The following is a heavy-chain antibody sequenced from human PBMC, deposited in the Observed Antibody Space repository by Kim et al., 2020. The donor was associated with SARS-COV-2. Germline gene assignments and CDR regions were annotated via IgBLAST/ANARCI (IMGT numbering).Heavy chain of an antibody. CDR2: ISYDGSNK. J-gene: IGHJ4*02. Sequence: GGSLRLSCAASGFTFSSYGMHWVRQAPGKGLEWVAVISYDGSNKYYAESVKGRFTISRDNSKNTLYLQMNSLRAEDTAVYYCAKAFRRGYSYGGDFDYWGQGTLVTVSS. CDR3: AKAFRRGYSYGGDFDY. D-gene: IGHD5-18*01. V-gene: IGHV3-30*18. CDR1: GFTFSSYG.